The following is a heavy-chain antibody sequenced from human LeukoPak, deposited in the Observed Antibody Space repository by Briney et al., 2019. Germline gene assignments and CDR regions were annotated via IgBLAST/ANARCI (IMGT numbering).Heavy chain of an antibody. CDR2: ISSSSSYI. Sequence: GGSLRLSCAASGFTFSSYSMNWVRQAPGKGLEWVSSISSSSSYIYYADSVKGRFTISRDSAKNSLYLQMNSLRAEDTAVYYCARDAHQESGWYGGFDYWGQGTLVTVSS. CDR3: ARDAHQESGWYGGFDY. J-gene: IGHJ4*02. V-gene: IGHV3-21*01. CDR1: GFTFSSYS. D-gene: IGHD6-19*01.